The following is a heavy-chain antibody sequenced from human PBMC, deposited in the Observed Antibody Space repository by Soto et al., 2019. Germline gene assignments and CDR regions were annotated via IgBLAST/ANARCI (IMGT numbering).Heavy chain of an antibody. CDR1: GYSIISNYY. Sequence: SETLSLTCSVSGYSIISNYYWSWIRQPPGKGLEWIGYIYYSGSTTYNPSLKSRVTISVDTSKNQFSLKLTSVTAADTAVYYCAIDRLTEQQLGGYYYYGMDVWGQGTTVTVSS. CDR2: IYYSGST. D-gene: IGHD6-13*01. V-gene: IGHV4-59*01. CDR3: AIDRLTEQQLGGYYYYGMDV. J-gene: IGHJ6*02.